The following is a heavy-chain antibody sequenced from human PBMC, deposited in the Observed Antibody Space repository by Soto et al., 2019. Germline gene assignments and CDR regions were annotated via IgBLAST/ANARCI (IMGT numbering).Heavy chain of an antibody. V-gene: IGHV1-69*08. CDR3: ARPDFGDYWYFDL. Sequence: GASVKVSCKASGGTSSSHTFSWVRQAPGQGLEWMGRIIPALGTATYAQKFQGRVTITADESATTVYMELNSLRSEDTAVYYCARPDFGDYWYFDLWGRGTLVTVS. CDR1: GGTSSSHT. J-gene: IGHJ2*01. D-gene: IGHD4-17*01. CDR2: IIPALGTA.